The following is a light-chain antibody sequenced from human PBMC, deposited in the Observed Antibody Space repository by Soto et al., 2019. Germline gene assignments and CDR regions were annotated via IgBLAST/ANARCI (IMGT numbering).Light chain of an antibody. CDR2: DVS. CDR3: SSYTSSITLFV. Sequence: SVLTQPASVSGSPGQSITVSCTGTSSDVGVYDYVSWYQQHPGKAPKLIIYDVSNRPSGVSDRFSGSKSGNTASLTISGLQAEDAADYYCSSYTSSITLFVFGSGTKVTGL. CDR1: SSDVGVYDY. J-gene: IGLJ1*01. V-gene: IGLV2-14*03.